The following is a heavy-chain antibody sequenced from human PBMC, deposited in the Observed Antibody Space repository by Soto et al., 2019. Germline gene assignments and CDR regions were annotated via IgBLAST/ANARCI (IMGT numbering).Heavy chain of an antibody. D-gene: IGHD5-12*01. J-gene: IGHJ4*02. CDR3: ARDLRVATAKKGNFDS. V-gene: IGHV3-48*01. CDR2: ISSSGSTM. Sequence: PGGSLRLSCAASGFVFSTYSMNWVRQAPGKGLEWVSYISSSGSTMYYTDSVKGRFTISRDNAESSLYPQMNSLRAEDTAVYYCARDLRVATAKKGNFDSWGQGTLVTVSS. CDR1: GFVFSTYS.